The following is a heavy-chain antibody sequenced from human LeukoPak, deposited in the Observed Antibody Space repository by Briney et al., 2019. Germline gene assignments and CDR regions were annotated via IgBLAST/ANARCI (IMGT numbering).Heavy chain of an antibody. V-gene: IGHV4-59*01. CDR1: GGSISRYL. J-gene: IGHJ4*02. CDR3: ARVDPYYFDY. Sequence: PSETLSLTRTVSGGSISRYLWSWIRQPPGKGLEWIGNIHYSGSTNYHPSLKSRVTISVDTSKNQFSLKLSSVTAADTAVYYCARVDPYYFDYWGQGTLVTVSS. CDR2: IHYSGST.